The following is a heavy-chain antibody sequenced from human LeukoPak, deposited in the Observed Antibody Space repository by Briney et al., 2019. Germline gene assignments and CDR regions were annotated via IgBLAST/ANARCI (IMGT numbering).Heavy chain of an antibody. J-gene: IGHJ6*03. CDR2: IYTSGST. CDR3: ARVGAVAGGYYYYYYMDV. Sequence: SETLSLTCTVSGGSISSYYWIWIRQPAGKGLEWIGRIYTSGSTNYNPSLKSRVTMSVDTSKNQFSLKLSSVTAADTAVYYCARVGAVAGGYYYYYYMDVWGKGTTVTVSS. CDR1: GGSISSYY. D-gene: IGHD6-19*01. V-gene: IGHV4-4*07.